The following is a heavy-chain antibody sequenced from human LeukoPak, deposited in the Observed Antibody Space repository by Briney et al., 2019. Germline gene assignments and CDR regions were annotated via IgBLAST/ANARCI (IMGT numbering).Heavy chain of an antibody. D-gene: IGHD6-13*01. CDR3: ARAPMYSRSCVEY. CDR1: GYTFTSYD. J-gene: IGHJ4*02. V-gene: IGHV1-8*03. Sequence: GASVKVSCKASGYTFTSYDINWVRQATGQGLEWMGWMNPNSGNTGYAQKFQGRVTITRNTSISTAYMELSSLRSEDTAVYYCARAPMYSRSCVEYWGQGTLVTVSS. CDR2: MNPNSGNT.